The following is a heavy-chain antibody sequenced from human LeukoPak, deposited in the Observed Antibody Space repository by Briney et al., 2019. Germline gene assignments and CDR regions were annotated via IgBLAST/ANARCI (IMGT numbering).Heavy chain of an antibody. CDR1: GGSFSGYY. D-gene: IGHD3-9*01. V-gene: IGHV4-34*01. CDR2: INHSGST. J-gene: IGHJ5*02. Sequence: PSETLSLTCAVYGGSFSGYYWSWIRQPPGKGLEWIGEINHSGSTNYNPSLKSRVTISVDTSKNQFSLKLSSVTAADTAVYYCARGRRSRYLDWLNLWGQGTLVTVSS. CDR3: ARGRRSRYLDWLNL.